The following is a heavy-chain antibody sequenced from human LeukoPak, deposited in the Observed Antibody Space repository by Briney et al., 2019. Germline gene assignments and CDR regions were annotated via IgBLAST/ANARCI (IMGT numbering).Heavy chain of an antibody. CDR1: GYTFTSYG. J-gene: IGHJ4*02. CDR3: ARDRSQRIAAAGTLSDY. CDR2: ISVYNGNT. V-gene: IGHV1-18*01. Sequence: ASVKVSCMASGYTFTSYGISWVRQAPGQGLEWMGWISVYNGNTNYAQKLQGRVAMTTDTSTSTAYMELRSLRSDDTAVYYCARDRSQRIAAAGTLSDYWGQGTLVTVSS. D-gene: IGHD6-13*01.